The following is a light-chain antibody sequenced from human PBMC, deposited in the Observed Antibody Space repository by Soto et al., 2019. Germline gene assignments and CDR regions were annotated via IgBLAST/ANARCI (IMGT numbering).Light chain of an antibody. CDR3: QQGRM. Sequence: EIVLTQSPVTLSLSPGERATLSCRASHSINTFLASCQQKPGQSPRLLIYDASDRATGIRDRFSGSGSGTDFSLTTSNLAPEDFAVYYCQQGRMFGQGTKVDI. CDR1: HSINTF. J-gene: IGKJ1*01. CDR2: DAS. V-gene: IGKV3-11*01.